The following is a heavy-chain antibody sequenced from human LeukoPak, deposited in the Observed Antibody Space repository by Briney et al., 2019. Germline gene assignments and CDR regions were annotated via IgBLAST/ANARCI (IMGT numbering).Heavy chain of an antibody. D-gene: IGHD3-10*01. CDR2: LGADGIST. CDR3: AKRVSYSSGSHFDY. V-gene: IGHV3-23*01. CDR1: GFTFTNYA. J-gene: IGHJ4*02. Sequence: GGSLRLSCTASGFTFTNYAMSWVRQTPGRGLEWVSVLGADGISTYYADSVKGRFTTSRDSSKNTLYLQMNSLRAEDSAIYYCAKRVSYSSGSHFDYWGQGTLVTVSS.